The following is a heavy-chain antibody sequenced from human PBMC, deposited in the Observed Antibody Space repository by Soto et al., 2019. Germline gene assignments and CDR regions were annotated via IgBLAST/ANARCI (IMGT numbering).Heavy chain of an antibody. D-gene: IGHD3-9*01. CDR2: ISYDGSAK. Sequence: QVQLVESGGGVVQPGRSLRLSCAASGFNFRSYGMHWVRQAPGKGLEWVAVISYDGSAKWYVDSVKGRFTISRDTSKNILCPQMNSLRAEDTAVYYCAKDEGAEDDILTGYPLFDYRGQGILVTVSS. CDR3: AKDEGAEDDILTGYPLFDY. CDR1: GFNFRSYG. V-gene: IGHV3-30*18. J-gene: IGHJ4*02.